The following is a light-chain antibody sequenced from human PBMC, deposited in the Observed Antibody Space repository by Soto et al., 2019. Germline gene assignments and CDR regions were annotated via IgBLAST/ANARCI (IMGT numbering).Light chain of an antibody. J-gene: IGLJ2*01. CDR1: GSDIGSFQY. V-gene: IGLV2-14*01. CDR2: EVG. Sequence: QSALTQPASVSASPGQSISISCTGSGSDIGSFQYVSWYQQHPGKAPKLLLFEVGNLPSGVSNRFSGSKSGNTASLTISGLQPDDEADYYCTSYASGSTLFGGGTKLTVL. CDR3: TSYASGSTL.